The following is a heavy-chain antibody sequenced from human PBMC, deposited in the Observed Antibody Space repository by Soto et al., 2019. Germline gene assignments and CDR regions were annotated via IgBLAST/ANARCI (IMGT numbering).Heavy chain of an antibody. Sequence: SETLSLTCTVSGGSISSYYWSLIRQPPGKGLEWLGYIYYSGSTNYNPSLKSRVTISVDTSKNQFSLKLSSVTAADTAVYYCARDHDYGGNPDYYYYGMDVWGQGTTVTVSS. J-gene: IGHJ6*02. V-gene: IGHV4-59*01. CDR2: IYYSGST. CDR1: GGSISSYY. D-gene: IGHD4-17*01. CDR3: ARDHDYGGNPDYYYYGMDV.